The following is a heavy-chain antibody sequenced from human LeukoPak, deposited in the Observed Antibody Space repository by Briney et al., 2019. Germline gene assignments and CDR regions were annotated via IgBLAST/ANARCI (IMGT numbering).Heavy chain of an antibody. CDR3: AKACCIRSSCYDLSSGVAFDS. J-gene: IGHJ3*02. D-gene: IGHD2-2*01. V-gene: IGHV3-23*01. Sequence: GGSLRLSCAASGFTFSSYAISWVRQAPGKGLEWVSAISGSGGRTYYADSVKGRFTISRDNSKNTLYLQMNSLRADDTAVYYCAKACCIRSSCYDLSSGVAFDSWGQGTMVTVSS. CDR2: ISGSGGRT. CDR1: GFTFSSYA.